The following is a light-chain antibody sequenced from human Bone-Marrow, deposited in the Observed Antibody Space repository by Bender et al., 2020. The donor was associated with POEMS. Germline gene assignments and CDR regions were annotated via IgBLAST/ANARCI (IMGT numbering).Light chain of an antibody. CDR2: EVN. CDR3: SSMPGSNPL. Sequence: QSALTQPPSASGSPGQSVTISCSIPTGNLTSYNYVAWYQQHPGNAPKLVIYEVNKRPSGVPNRFSASKSGNTASLTVSGLQAEDEATYFCSSMPGSNPLFGDGTKVTVL. J-gene: IGLJ3*02. V-gene: IGLV2-8*01. CDR1: TGNLTSYNY.